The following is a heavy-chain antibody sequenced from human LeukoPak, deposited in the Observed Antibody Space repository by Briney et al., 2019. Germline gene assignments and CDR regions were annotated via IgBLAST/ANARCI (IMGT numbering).Heavy chain of an antibody. D-gene: IGHD3-22*01. CDR2: IYASGST. V-gene: IGHV4-61*02. J-gene: IGHJ4*02. CDR3: ARGGMRYYDSSGHDY. Sequence: SETLSLTCTVSGGSISSSSYYWSWVRQPAGKGLEWIGCIYASGSTNYNPSLKSRVTISVDTSKNLLSLKLISVTAADTAVYYCARGGMRYYDSSGHDYWGQGTLVTVSS. CDR1: GGSISSSSYY.